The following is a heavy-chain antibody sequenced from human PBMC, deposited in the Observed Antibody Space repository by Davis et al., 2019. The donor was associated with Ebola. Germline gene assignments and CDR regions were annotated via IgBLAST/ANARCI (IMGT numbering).Heavy chain of an antibody. CDR1: GFTFSSYG. CDR2: IWYDGSNK. D-gene: IGHD3-9*01. CDR3: ARDRNAVLRYFGGMDV. V-gene: IGHV3-33*01. Sequence: GESLKISCAASGFTFSSYGMHWVRQAPGKGLEWVAVIWYDGSNKYYADSVKGRFTISRDNSKNTLYLQMNSLRAEDTAVYYCARDRNAVLRYFGGMDVWGQGTTVTVSS. J-gene: IGHJ6*02.